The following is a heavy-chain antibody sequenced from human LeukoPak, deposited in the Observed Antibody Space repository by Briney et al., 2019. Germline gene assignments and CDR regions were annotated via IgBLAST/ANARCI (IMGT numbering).Heavy chain of an antibody. CDR1: GYSFTSYW. J-gene: IGHJ6*03. Sequence: GESLKISCKGSGYSFTSYWTAWVRQMPGKGLEWMGIIYPGDSDTRYSPSFQGQVTISADKSISTAYLQWSSLKASDTAMYYCARQAALDYYYMDVWGKGTTVTISS. V-gene: IGHV5-51*01. CDR3: ARQAALDYYYMDV. CDR2: IYPGDSDT. D-gene: IGHD2-15*01.